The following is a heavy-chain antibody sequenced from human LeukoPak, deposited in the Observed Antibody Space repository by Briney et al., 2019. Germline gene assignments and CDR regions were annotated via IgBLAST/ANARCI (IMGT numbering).Heavy chain of an antibody. V-gene: IGHV3-23*01. CDR2: ISGSGGIT. CDR1: GGSISSSSYY. D-gene: IGHD2-2*01. CDR3: AKDLPYCSSTSCRID. Sequence: ETLSLTCTVSGGSISSSSYYWGWIRQPPGKGLEWVSAISGSGGITYYADSVKGRFTISRDNSKNTLYLQMNSLRAEDTAVYYCAKDLPYCSSTSCRIDWGQGTLVTVSS. J-gene: IGHJ4*02.